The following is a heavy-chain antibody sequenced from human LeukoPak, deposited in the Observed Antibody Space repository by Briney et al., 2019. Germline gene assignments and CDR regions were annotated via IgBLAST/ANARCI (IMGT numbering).Heavy chain of an antibody. V-gene: IGHV4-4*07. CDR3: AREGYSYGYYFDY. Sequence: SETLSLTCTVSGDSISNYFWSWIRQPAGKGLEWIGRIYAGEGAKYNPSLETRVTVSVDTSTNQLSLKLSSVTAADTAVHYCAREGYSYGYYFDYWDRGTLVTVSS. D-gene: IGHD5-18*01. CDR2: IYAGEGA. CDR1: GDSISNYF. J-gene: IGHJ4*02.